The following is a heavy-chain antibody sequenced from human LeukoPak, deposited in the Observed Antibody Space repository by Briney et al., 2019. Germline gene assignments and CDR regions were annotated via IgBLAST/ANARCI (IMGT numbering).Heavy chain of an antibody. J-gene: IGHJ6*03. CDR2: INSDGSST. D-gene: IGHD5-12*01. CDR3: ANLATDGDYYYYYYMDV. CDR1: GFAFSNYW. Sequence: GGSLRLSCAASGFAFSNYWMHWVRQAPGKGLVWVSRINSDGSSTNYADSVKGRFTISRDNAKNSLYLQMNSLRAEDTAVYYCANLATDGDYYYYYYMDVWGKGTTVTISS. V-gene: IGHV3-74*01.